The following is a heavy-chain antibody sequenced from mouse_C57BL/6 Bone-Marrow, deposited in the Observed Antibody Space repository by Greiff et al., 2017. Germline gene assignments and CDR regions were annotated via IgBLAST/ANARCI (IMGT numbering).Heavy chain of an antibody. V-gene: IGHV1-81*01. CDR3: ARGGYNGISYGDY. Sequence: VQRVESGAELARPGASVKLSCKASGYTFPSYGISWVKQRTGQGLEWIGEIYPRSGNTYYNEKFKGKATLTADKSSSTAYMELRSLTSEESAVYFCARGGYNGISYGDYWGQGTTLTVAS. CDR1: GYTFPSYG. D-gene: IGHD1-1*01. J-gene: IGHJ2*01. CDR2: IYPRSGNT.